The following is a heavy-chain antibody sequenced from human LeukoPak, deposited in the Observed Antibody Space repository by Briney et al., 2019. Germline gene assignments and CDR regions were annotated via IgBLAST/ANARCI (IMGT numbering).Heavy chain of an antibody. Sequence: PGGSLGLSCAASGFTFSSYAMSWVRQAPGKGLEWVSAISGSGGSTYYADSVKGRFTISRDNSKNTLYLQMNSLRAEDTAVYYCANLMSIAAAGTVDYWGQGTLVTVSS. CDR1: GFTFSSYA. D-gene: IGHD6-13*01. CDR2: ISGSGGST. CDR3: ANLMSIAAAGTVDY. V-gene: IGHV3-23*01. J-gene: IGHJ4*02.